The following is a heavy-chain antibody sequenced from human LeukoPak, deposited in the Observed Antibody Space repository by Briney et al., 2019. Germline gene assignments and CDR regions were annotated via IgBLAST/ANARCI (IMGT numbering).Heavy chain of an antibody. CDR2: INHSGST. Sequence: SETLSLTCAVYGGSFSGYYWSWIRQPPGKGLEWIGEINHSGSTNYNPSLKSRVTISVDTSKNPFSLKLSSVTAADTAVYYCARGFYSNWFDPWGRGTLVTVSS. CDR3: ARGFYSNWFDP. J-gene: IGHJ5*02. V-gene: IGHV4-34*01. CDR1: GGSFSGYY. D-gene: IGHD3-22*01.